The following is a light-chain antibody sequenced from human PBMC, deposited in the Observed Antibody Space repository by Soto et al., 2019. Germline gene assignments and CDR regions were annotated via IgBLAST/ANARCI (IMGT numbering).Light chain of an antibody. CDR1: RAISDW. CDR2: RAS. Sequence: DIQMTQSPSTLSASLGDRVTITCRASRAISDWLAWYQQRPGKAPKLLIYRASRLESGVPSRFSGSGPGTEFTLTISGLQPDDFATYYCQQYNTFSFTFGQGTKLEI. J-gene: IGKJ2*01. CDR3: QQYNTFSFT. V-gene: IGKV1-5*03.